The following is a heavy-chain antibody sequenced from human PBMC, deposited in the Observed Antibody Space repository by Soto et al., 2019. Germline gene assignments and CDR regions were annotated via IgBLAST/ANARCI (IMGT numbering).Heavy chain of an antibody. D-gene: IGHD5-12*01. J-gene: IGHJ3*02. V-gene: IGHV4-39*01. Sequence: SETLSLTCTVSGGSISSSNYYWGWIRQPPGKGLEWVGNIFYIGTTYYNPSLRSRVTISLDTSKNQFSLKLSSVTAADTSIYYCACGKWKVATMFALDIWGQGTMVPVSS. CDR1: GGSISSSNYY. CDR2: IFYIGTT. CDR3: ACGKWKVATMFALDI.